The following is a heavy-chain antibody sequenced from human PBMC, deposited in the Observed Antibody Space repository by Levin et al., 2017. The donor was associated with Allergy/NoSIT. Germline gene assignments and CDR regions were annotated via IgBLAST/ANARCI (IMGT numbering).Heavy chain of an antibody. D-gene: IGHD4-23*01. Sequence: GGSLRLSCVVSGFTVSETWMHWVRQAPGKGLEWVGRVKRTRNGGTTDFSASVKGRFTISRDDSKNMFYLQMNSLKTEDTAVYYCETDDFGGNWGQGTLVTVSS. V-gene: IGHV3-15*01. J-gene: IGHJ4*02. CDR1: GFTVSETW. CDR3: ETDDFGGN. CDR2: VKRTRNGGTT.